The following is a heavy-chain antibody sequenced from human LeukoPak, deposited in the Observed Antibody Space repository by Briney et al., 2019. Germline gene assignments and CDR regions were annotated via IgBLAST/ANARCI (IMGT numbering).Heavy chain of an antibody. CDR1: GYTLTQLS. D-gene: IGHD3-3*01. Sequence: GASVKVSCKVSGYTLTQLSVHWVRQAPGKGLEWMGGFDVEDGEIIYAQKFQGRVTMTEDTSTDTAYMELSSLRSEDTAVYYCATNRQIMILGVVIMPAFNIWGQGTTVTVSS. V-gene: IGHV1-24*01. CDR3: ATNRQIMILGVVIMPAFNI. CDR2: FDVEDGEI. J-gene: IGHJ3*02.